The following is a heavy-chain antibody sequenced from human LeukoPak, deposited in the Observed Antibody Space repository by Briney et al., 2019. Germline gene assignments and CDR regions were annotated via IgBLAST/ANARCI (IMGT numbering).Heavy chain of an antibody. CDR3: ARHLVGATGTGPFDY. CDR1: GGSISGYY. CDR2: IYYSGST. Sequence: SETLSLTYTVSGGSISGYYWSWIRQPPGKGLEWIGYIYYSGSTNYNPSLKSRVTMSVDTSKNQFSLKLSSVTAADTAVYYCARHLVGATGTGPFDYWGQGTLVTVSS. J-gene: IGHJ4*02. D-gene: IGHD1-26*01. V-gene: IGHV4-59*08.